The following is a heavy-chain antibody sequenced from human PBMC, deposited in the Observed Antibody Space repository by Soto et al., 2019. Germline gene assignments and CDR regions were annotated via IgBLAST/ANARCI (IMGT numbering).Heavy chain of an antibody. Sequence: GASVKVSCKASGYTFTSYDINWVRQATGQGLEWMGWMNPNSGNTGYAQKFQGRVTMTRNTSISTAYMELSSLRSEDTAVYYCTTVPPTGTTTIYYYYYGMDVWGQGTTVTVSS. CDR1: GYTFTSYD. D-gene: IGHD1-1*01. V-gene: IGHV1-8*01. CDR2: MNPNSGNT. J-gene: IGHJ6*02. CDR3: TTVPPTGTTTIYYYYYGMDV.